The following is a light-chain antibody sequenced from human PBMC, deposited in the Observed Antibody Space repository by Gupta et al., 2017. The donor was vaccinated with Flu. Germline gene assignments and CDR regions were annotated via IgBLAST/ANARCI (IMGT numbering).Light chain of an antibody. CDR3: QQRSNRPPHT. V-gene: IGKV3-11*01. CDR1: QSVSHY. CDR2: DAS. J-gene: IGKJ2*01. Sequence: ATLSLSPGERATLSCRASQSVSHYLAWYQQKPGQAPRLLIYDASTRATGIPARFSGSGSGTDFTLTISSLESEDFAVYYCQQRSNRPPHTFGQGTKLQIK.